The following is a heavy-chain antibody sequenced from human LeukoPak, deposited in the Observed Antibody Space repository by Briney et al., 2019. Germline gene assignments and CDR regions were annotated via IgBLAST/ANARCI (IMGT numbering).Heavy chain of an antibody. V-gene: IGHV3-23*01. CDR2: IGDSGGST. Sequence: GGSLRLSCAASGFTFVSFAMSWVRHAPGKGPEWVATIGDSGGSTHYPDSVKGRFTISGDNSKSTPYLQMNSLRAEDTAVYFCARLYSGSASWFDYWGQGALVTVSS. D-gene: IGHD1-26*01. CDR3: ARLYSGSASWFDY. CDR1: GFTFVSFA. J-gene: IGHJ4*02.